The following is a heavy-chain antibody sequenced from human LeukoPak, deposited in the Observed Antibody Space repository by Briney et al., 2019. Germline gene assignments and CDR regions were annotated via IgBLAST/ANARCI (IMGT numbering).Heavy chain of an antibody. Sequence: GGSLRLSCAASGFTFSSYAMHWVRQAPGKGLEWVAVISYDGSNKYYADSVKGRFTISRDNSKNTLYLQMNSLRAEDTAVYYCARGRGGGNYGDYAGSHFDYWGQGTLVTVSS. D-gene: IGHD4-17*01. J-gene: IGHJ4*02. V-gene: IGHV3-30*04. CDR1: GFTFSSYA. CDR2: ISYDGSNK. CDR3: ARGRGGGNYGDYAGSHFDY.